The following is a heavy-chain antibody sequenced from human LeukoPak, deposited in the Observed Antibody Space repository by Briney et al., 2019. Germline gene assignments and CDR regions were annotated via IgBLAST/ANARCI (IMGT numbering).Heavy chain of an antibody. CDR1: GGSISSYY. V-gene: IGHV4-4*07. Sequence: SETLSLTCTVSGGSISSYYWSWIRQPAGKGLEWIGRIYTSGSTYYNPSLKSRVTISVDTSKNQFSLRLSSVTAADTGVYYCARLDYGDYEGVYWGQGTLVTVSS. CDR3: ARLDYGDYEGVY. CDR2: IYTSGST. J-gene: IGHJ4*02. D-gene: IGHD4-17*01.